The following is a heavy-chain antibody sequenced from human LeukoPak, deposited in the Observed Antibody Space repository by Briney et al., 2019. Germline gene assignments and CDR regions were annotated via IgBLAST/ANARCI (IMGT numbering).Heavy chain of an antibody. CDR1: GGSFSGYY. V-gene: IGHV4-34*01. CDR2: INHSGST. Sequence: SETLSLTCAVYGGSFSGYYWSWIRQPPGKGLEWIGEINHSGSTNYNPSLKSRVTISVDTSKNQFSLKLSSVTAADTAVYYCARDYDYYDSSGYYDRVGFDIWGQGTMVTVSS. J-gene: IGHJ3*02. CDR3: ARDYDYYDSSGYYDRVGFDI. D-gene: IGHD3-22*01.